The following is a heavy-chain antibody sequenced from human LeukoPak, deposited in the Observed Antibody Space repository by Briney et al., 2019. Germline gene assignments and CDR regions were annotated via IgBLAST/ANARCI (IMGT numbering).Heavy chain of an antibody. D-gene: IGHD5-12*01. CDR1: GYSFTGYY. Sequence: GESPKISCKGSGYSFTGYYIHWVRQAPRQGLEWMGIMNPSDGSTSYAQKFQGRITMTRDMSTSTVSMELSSLRSEDTAVYYCARDRGHSGYENGGEGSFDQWGQGTLVIVSS. CDR2: MNPSDGST. CDR3: ARDRGHSGYENGGEGSFDQ. V-gene: IGHV1-46*01. J-gene: IGHJ4*02.